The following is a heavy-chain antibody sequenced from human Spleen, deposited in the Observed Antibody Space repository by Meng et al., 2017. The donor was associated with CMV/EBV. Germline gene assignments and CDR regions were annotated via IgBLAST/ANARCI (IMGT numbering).Heavy chain of an antibody. CDR1: GFTFSTYA. CDR3: AKEGSFDSFDP. Sequence: GESLKISCAASGFTFSTYAMSWVRQAPGKGLEWLSVIYSGGYNTYYADSVKGRFTISRDDSKNTLYLQMNSLRAEDTAVYYCAKEGSFDSFDPWGQGTLVTVSS. CDR2: IYSGGYNT. V-gene: IGHV3-23*03. J-gene: IGHJ5*02. D-gene: IGHD3-3*01.